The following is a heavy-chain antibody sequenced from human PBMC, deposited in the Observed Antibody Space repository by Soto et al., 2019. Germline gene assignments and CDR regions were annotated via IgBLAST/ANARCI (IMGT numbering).Heavy chain of an antibody. CDR1: GYTFASYA. CDR3: ASDPPPPDN. J-gene: IGHJ4*02. V-gene: IGHV1-18*01. CDR2: ISAYNGNT. Sequence: ASVKVSCKASGYTFASYAISWMRQAPGQGLEWMGWISAYNGNTNYAQKLQGRVTMTTDTSTSTAYMELRSLRSDDTAVYYCASDPPPPDNWGQGTLVTVAS.